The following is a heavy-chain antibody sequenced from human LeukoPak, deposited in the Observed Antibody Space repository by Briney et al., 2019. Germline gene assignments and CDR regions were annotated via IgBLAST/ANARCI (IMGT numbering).Heavy chain of an antibody. D-gene: IGHD3-22*01. Sequence: GRSLRLSCAASRFIFSTYAMHWVRQAPGKGLEWVAVISYDGGNKYFADSVKGRFTISRDNSKNTLYLQMNSLRADDTAVYYCARDAYDKNGYYRIFDSWGQEPWSPSPQ. J-gene: IGHJ4*01. CDR1: RFIFSTYA. V-gene: IGHV3-30-3*01. CDR3: ARDAYDKNGYYRIFDS. CDR2: ISYDGGNK.